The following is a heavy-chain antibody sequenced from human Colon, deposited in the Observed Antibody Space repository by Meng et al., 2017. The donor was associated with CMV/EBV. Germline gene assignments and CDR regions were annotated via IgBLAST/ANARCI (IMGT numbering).Heavy chain of an antibody. D-gene: IGHD2-2*01. J-gene: IGHJ4*02. CDR2: INKDGGSI. CDR1: GFTFRSYW. Sequence: GESLKISCTGSGFTFRSYWMHWVRQVPGKGLVWVSRINKDGGSITYADFVEGRFTISRDNAENTLYLQMNSLRVEDTAVYYCARDVFDTSSYDYWGQGALVTVSS. V-gene: IGHV3-74*01. CDR3: ARDVFDTSSYDY.